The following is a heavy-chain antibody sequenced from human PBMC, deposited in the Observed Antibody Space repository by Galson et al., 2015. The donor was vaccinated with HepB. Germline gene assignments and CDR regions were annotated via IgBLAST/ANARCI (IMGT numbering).Heavy chain of an antibody. CDR1: GYTFTGYY. CDR2: INPNSGGT. CDR3: ARDPYDFWSGYWYYGMDV. J-gene: IGHJ6*02. V-gene: IGHV1-2*02. D-gene: IGHD3/OR15-3a*01. Sequence: SCKASGYTFTGYYMHWVRQAPGQGLEWMGWINPNSGGTNYAQKFQGRVTMTRDTSISTAYMELSRLRSDDTAVYYCARDPYDFWSGYWYYGMDVWGQGTTVTVSS.